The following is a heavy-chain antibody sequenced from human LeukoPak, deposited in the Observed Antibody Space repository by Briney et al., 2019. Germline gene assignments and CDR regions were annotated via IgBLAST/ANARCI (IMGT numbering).Heavy chain of an antibody. D-gene: IGHD2-2*01. Sequence: PGGSVRLSCAVSGXTISNYAMSWVRQAPGKGLELVSVIGGSGGSTYYADSVKGRFTMSRDNSKSTLYLQMNNLRAEDTAVYYCANDLREYCSNTNCNAYDYWGQGALVTVSS. CDR1: GXTISNYA. J-gene: IGHJ4*02. CDR2: IGGSGGST. CDR3: ANDLREYCSNTNCNAYDY. V-gene: IGHV3-23*01.